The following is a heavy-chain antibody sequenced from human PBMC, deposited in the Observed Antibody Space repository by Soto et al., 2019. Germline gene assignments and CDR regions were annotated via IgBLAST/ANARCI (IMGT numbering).Heavy chain of an antibody. D-gene: IGHD3-16*01. J-gene: IGHJ4*02. CDR1: GFTVSNNY. CDR3: AAYSHKGY. Sequence: EEQLVESGGDLVQPGGSLRLSCAASGFTVSNNYMSWVRQAPGKGLEWVSLIYSGGSTYYADSVKGRFTIPRDSSKNTLYLQVNSLRAEDTAMYYCAAYSHKGYWGQGTLVTVSS. CDR2: IYSGGST. V-gene: IGHV3-66*01.